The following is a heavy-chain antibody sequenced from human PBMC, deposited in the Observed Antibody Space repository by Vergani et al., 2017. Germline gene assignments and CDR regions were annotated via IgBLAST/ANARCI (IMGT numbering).Heavy chain of an antibody. CDR2: IYYSGST. D-gene: IGHD3-10*01. CDR3: ARDLWKSXGSGSYYYYYGMDV. Sequence: QVQLQESGPGLVKPSQTLTLTCTVSGGSISSGDYYWSWIRQPPGKGLEWIGYIYYSGSTYYNPSLKSRVTISVDTSKNQFSLKLSSVTAADTAVYYCARDLWKSXGSGSYYYYYGMDVWGQGTTVTVSS. CDR1: GGSISSGDYY. V-gene: IGHV4-30-4*08. J-gene: IGHJ6*02.